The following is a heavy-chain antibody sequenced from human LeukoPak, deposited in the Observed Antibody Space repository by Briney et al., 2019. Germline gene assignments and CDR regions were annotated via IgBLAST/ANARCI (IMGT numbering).Heavy chain of an antibody. Sequence: PSETLSLTCTVSGGSISSYYWSWIRQPPGKGQEWIGYIYYSGSTDYNPSLKSRVTISVDTSKNQFSLKLSSVTAADTAVYYCARVYFGAFDIWGQGTMVTVSS. D-gene: IGHD2-8*01. CDR2: IYYSGST. V-gene: IGHV4-59*01. J-gene: IGHJ3*02. CDR1: GGSISSYY. CDR3: ARVYFGAFDI.